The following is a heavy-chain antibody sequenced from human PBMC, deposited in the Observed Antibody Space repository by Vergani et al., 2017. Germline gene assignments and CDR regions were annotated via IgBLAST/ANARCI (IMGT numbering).Heavy chain of an antibody. Sequence: QLVESGGGWVQPGGSLRLSCVVSGFDFSSYIMNWVRQAPGKGLEWVSFVSTGTKSQSYAESVKGRFTISRDSAKNSLYLQMDSLRAEDTAVYYCARDTFHFDSENYDDVFDSWGQGTMVIVSS. J-gene: IGHJ3*02. V-gene: IGHV3-48*01. CDR3: ARDTFHFDSENYDDVFDS. CDR1: GFDFSSYI. CDR2: VSTGTKSQ. D-gene: IGHD3-16*01.